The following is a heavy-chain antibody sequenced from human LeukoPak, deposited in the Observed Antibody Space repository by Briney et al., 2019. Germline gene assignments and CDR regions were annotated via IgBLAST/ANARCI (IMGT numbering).Heavy chain of an antibody. V-gene: IGHV4-34*01. CDR1: GGSFSGYY. CDR3: TRVEVHGQSDY. D-gene: IGHD1-1*01. Sequence: SETLSLTCAVYGGSFSGYYWSWIRQPPGKGLEWIGEINHSGSTNYNPSLNSRVTISVDTSKNQFSLELRSVTAADTAVYYCTRVEVHGQSDYWGQGTLVTVSS. CDR2: INHSGST. J-gene: IGHJ4*02.